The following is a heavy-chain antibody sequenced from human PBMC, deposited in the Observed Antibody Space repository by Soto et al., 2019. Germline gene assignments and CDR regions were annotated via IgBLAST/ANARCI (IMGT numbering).Heavy chain of an antibody. D-gene: IGHD3-16*01. J-gene: IGHJ4*02. CDR2: IYWDDDK. CDR3: AVWGFDY. V-gene: IGHV2-5*02. Sequence: QITLKESGPTLVKPTQSLTLTCTFSGFSLRTSGVSVGWIRQPPGKALEWLALIYWDDDKRYSPSLKSRLTHNQDTSKNQVVLTMTNMDPVDTGKYFFAVWGFDYWGQGTLVTVSS. CDR1: GFSLRTSGVS.